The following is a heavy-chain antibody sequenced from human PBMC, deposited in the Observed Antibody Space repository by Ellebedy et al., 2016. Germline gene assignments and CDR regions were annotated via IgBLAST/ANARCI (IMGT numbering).Heavy chain of an antibody. CDR3: ARVGAQYYDYIWGSYPDY. Sequence: GESLKISXAASGFTFSSYWMSWVRQAPGKGLEWVANIKQDGSEKYYVDSVKGRFTISRDNAKNSLYLQMNSLRAEDTAVYYCARVGAQYYDYIWGSYPDYWGQGTLVTVSS. V-gene: IGHV3-7*03. CDR1: GFTFSSYW. CDR2: IKQDGSEK. D-gene: IGHD3-16*01. J-gene: IGHJ4*02.